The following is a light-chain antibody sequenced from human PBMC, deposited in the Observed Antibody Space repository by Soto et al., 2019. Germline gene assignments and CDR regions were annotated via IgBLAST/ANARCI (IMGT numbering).Light chain of an antibody. CDR2: YAS. J-gene: IGKJ5*01. CDR1: QSVSKN. Sequence: EIMMTQSPATLSVSPGERATLSCRASQSVSKNLAWYQQKPGQVPRLLIYYASTRDTGIPARFSGSGSGTEFTLTISSLQSEDYALYYCQQYNDWQPITFGQGTRLEIK. V-gene: IGKV3-15*01. CDR3: QQYNDWQPIT.